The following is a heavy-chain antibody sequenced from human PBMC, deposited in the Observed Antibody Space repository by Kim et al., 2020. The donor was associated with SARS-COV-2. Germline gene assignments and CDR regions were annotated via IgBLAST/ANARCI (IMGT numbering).Heavy chain of an antibody. Sequence: GGSLRLSCAASGFTFSSYWMSWVRQAPGKGLEWVANIKQDGSEKYYVDSVKGRFTISRDNAKNSLYLQMNSLRAEDTAVYYCAREATQSVIFGVAKWYYYYGMDVWGQGTTVTVSS. CDR2: IKQDGSEK. J-gene: IGHJ6*02. CDR1: GFTFSSYW. CDR3: AREATQSVIFGVAKWYYYYGMDV. D-gene: IGHD3-3*01. V-gene: IGHV3-7*01.